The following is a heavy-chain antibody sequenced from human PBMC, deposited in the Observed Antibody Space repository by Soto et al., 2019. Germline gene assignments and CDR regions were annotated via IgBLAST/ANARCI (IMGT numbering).Heavy chain of an antibody. CDR1: GGSISSSNW. CDR2: IYHSGST. V-gene: IGHV4-4*02. J-gene: IGHJ6*02. D-gene: IGHD6-6*01. CDR3: SRSRGAALPPYYYYGMDV. Sequence: QVQLQESGPGLVKPSGTLSLTCAVSGGSISSSNWWSWVRQPPGKGLEWIGEIYHSGSTNYNPSLKSRVTISVDKSKNQFSLKLSSVTAADTAVYYCSRSRGAALPPYYYYGMDVWGQGTTVTVSS.